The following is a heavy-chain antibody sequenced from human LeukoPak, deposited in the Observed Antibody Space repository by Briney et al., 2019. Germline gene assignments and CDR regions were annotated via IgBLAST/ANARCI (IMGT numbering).Heavy chain of an antibody. J-gene: IGHJ6*03. CDR1: GYTFTSYA. CDR3: ARGIYDYVWGSYRRDKNYYYYMDV. D-gene: IGHD3-16*02. V-gene: IGHV1-18*01. Sequence: ASVKVSCKASGYTFTSYAMNWVRQAPGQGLEWMGWISAYNGNTNYAQKLQGRVTMTTDTSTSTAYMELRSLRSDDTAVYYCARGIYDYVWGSYRRDKNYYYYMDVWGKGTTVTVSS. CDR2: ISAYNGNT.